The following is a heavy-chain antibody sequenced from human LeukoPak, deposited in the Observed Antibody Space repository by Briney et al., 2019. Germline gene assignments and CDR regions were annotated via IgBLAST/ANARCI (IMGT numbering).Heavy chain of an antibody. CDR3: TTTVNVDTAMAGG. Sequence: GGSLRLSCAASGFTFSGSAMHWVRQASGKGLEWVGRIRSKANSYATAYAASVKGRFTISRDDSKNTAYLQMNSLKTEDTAVYYCTTTVNVDTAMAGGWGRGTLVTVSS. J-gene: IGHJ4*02. V-gene: IGHV3-73*01. CDR2: IRSKANSYAT. CDR1: GFTFSGSA. D-gene: IGHD5-18*01.